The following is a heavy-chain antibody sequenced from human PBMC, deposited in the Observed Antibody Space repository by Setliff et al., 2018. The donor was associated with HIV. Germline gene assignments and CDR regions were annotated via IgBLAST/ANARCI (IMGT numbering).Heavy chain of an antibody. CDR2: IYHTGST. V-gene: IGHV4-4*02. CDR3: ARGGGPTVVSNFSY. D-gene: IGHD4-17*01. J-gene: IGHJ4*02. Sequence: SETLSLTCAVSGGSINGSNWWSWVRQPPGKRLVWVGEIYHTGSTNHNPSLKSRVTISVDTSKNQFSLKLTSVTAADTAVYYCARGGGPTVVSNFSYWGQGTRVTV. CDR1: GGSINGSNW.